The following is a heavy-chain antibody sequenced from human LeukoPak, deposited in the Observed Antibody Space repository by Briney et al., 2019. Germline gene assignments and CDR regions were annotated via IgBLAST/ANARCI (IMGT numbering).Heavy chain of an antibody. V-gene: IGHV3-33*01. CDR3: AREEAAKGTIDY. Sequence: QPGRSLRLSCAASGFTFSSYGMHWVRQAPGKGLEWVAIIWYDGSNKYYADPVKGRFTISRDNSKNTLYLQMNSLRAEETAVYYCAREEAAKGTIDYWGQGTLVTVSS. J-gene: IGHJ4*02. CDR1: GFTFSSYG. D-gene: IGHD2-15*01. CDR2: IWYDGSNK.